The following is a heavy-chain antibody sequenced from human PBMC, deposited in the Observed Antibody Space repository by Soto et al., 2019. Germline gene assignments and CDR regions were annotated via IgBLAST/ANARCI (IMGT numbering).Heavy chain of an antibody. CDR1: GGSFIGYY. Sequence: PSETLSLTCAVYGGSFIGYYWTWIRQPPWTGLEWIGEINHSGSTNYNPSLKSRVTISVDTSKNQFSLKLTSVTAADTAMYYCARHKAVAGTHYYYGMDVWGQGTTVTVSS. D-gene: IGHD6-19*01. CDR3: ARHKAVAGTHYYYGMDV. J-gene: IGHJ6*02. V-gene: IGHV4-34*01. CDR2: INHSGST.